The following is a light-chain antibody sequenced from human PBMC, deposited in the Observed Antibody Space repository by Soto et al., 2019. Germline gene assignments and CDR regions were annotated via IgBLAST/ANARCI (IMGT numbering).Light chain of an antibody. Sequence: QSALTQPRSVSGSPGQSVTISCTGTSSDVGSYNLVSWYQQHPGKAPKLMIYEGSKRPSGVSNRFSGSKSGNTASLTISGLQAEDEADYYCCSYAGSSLVFGGGTKLTVL. CDR1: SSDVGSYNL. V-gene: IGLV2-23*01. CDR3: CSYAGSSLV. CDR2: EGS. J-gene: IGLJ2*01.